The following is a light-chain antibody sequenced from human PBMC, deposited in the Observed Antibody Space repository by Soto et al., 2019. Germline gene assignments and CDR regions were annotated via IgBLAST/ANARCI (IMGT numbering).Light chain of an antibody. CDR3: HQYSSWPYT. J-gene: IGKJ2*01. CDR2: AAS. CDR1: ESVSDNY. V-gene: IGKV3-20*01. Sequence: DIVLTQSPGTLSLSPGERATLSCRASESVSDNYLAWYQQRPGQAPRLLIYAASTRATGVPDRFSGSGSGTEFTLTISSLQPEDFAVHYCHQYSSWPYTFGQGTKVERK.